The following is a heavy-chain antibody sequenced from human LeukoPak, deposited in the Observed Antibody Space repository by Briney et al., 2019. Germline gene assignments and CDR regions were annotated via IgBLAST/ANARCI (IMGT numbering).Heavy chain of an antibody. CDR3: ARLYGDLNWYFDL. CDR1: GGSISSYY. CDR2: IYYSGST. V-gene: IGHV4-59*08. D-gene: IGHD4-17*01. Sequence: SETLSLTCTVSGGSISSYYWSWVRQPPGKGLEWIGYIYYSGSTNYNPSLKSRVTISIDTSKNQFSLKLTSVTAADTAVYYCARLYGDLNWYFDLWGRGTLVTVSS. J-gene: IGHJ2*01.